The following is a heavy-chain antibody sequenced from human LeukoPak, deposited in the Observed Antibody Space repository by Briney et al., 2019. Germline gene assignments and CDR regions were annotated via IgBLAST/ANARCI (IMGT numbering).Heavy chain of an antibody. J-gene: IGHJ5*02. V-gene: IGHV4-59*08. D-gene: IGHD3-22*01. CDR1: GDSISSYY. Sequence: SETLSLTCTVSGDSISSYYWSWIRQPPGKGLEWIGYIYYSGSTNYNPSLKSRVTISVDTSKNQFSLKLSSVTAADTAVYYCARQGDSSGYRLNWFDPWGQGTLVTVSS. CDR3: ARQGDSSGYRLNWFDP. CDR2: IYYSGST.